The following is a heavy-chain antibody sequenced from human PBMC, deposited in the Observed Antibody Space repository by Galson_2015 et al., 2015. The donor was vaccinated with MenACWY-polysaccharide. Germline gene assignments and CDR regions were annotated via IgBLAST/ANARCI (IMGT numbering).Heavy chain of an antibody. D-gene: IGHD1-26*01. J-gene: IGHJ3*02. CDR3: AMLSGSSYAFDI. CDR1: GSTVSSNY. Sequence: SLRLSCAASGSTVSSNYMSWVRQAPGKGLEWVSVTYSGGSTYYADSVKGRFTISRDNSKNTLYLQMNSLRAEDTAVYYCAMLSGSSYAFDIWGQGTMVTVSS. V-gene: IGHV3-53*01. CDR2: TYSGGST.